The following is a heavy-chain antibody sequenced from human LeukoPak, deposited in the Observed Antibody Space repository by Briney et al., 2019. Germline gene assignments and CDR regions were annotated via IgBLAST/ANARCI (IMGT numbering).Heavy chain of an antibody. CDR2: INHSGGT. D-gene: IGHD3-16*02. CDR1: GGSFSGYY. J-gene: IGHJ4*02. V-gene: IGHV4-34*01. Sequence: MASETLSLTCAVYGGSFSGYYWSWIRQPPGKGLEWIGEINHSGGTNYNPSLKSRVTISVDTSKNQFSLKLSSVTAADTAVYYCARGPTAYEWYDYVWGSYPRRLDYWGQGTLVTVSS. CDR3: ARGPTAYEWYDYVWGSYPRRLDY.